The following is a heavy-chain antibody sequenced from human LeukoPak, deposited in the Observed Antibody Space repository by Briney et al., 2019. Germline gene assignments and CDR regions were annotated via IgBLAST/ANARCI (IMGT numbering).Heavy chain of an antibody. V-gene: IGHV3-23*01. CDR1: GFTFSSYA. CDR2: VSGTGGST. D-gene: IGHD3-22*01. J-gene: IGHJ4*02. CDR3: AKEGYYDSSGYRGGNFDY. Sequence: GGSLRLSCAASGFTFSSYAMSWGRQAPGKGPQWVSAVSGTGGSTYYADSVKGRFTISRDNSKNTLYLQMNSLRAEDTAVYYCAKEGYYDSSGYRGGNFDYWGQGTLVTVSS.